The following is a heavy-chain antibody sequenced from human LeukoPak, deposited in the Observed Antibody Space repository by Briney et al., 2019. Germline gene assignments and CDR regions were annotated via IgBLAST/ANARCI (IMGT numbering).Heavy chain of an antibody. Sequence: GGPLRLSCAASGFTFSSYSMNWVRQAPGKGLEWVSSISSSSSYIYYADSVKGRFTISRDNAKNSLYLQMNSLRAEDTAVYYCARGLYDFWSGYEDYWGQGTLVTVSS. J-gene: IGHJ4*02. CDR3: ARGLYDFWSGYEDY. CDR2: ISSSSSYI. V-gene: IGHV3-21*01. CDR1: GFTFSSYS. D-gene: IGHD3-3*01.